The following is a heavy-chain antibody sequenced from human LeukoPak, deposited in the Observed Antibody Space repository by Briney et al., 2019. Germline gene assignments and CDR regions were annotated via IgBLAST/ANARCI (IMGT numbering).Heavy chain of an antibody. Sequence: ASVKVSFKASGYTFTNYHTHWVRQAPGQGLEWMGRIYPSSGGTNYAQKFQGRITLTTDTSINTAYMELSRLRFDDTAVYYCARDLPFEDWGQGTLVTVSS. D-gene: IGHD2/OR15-2a*01. CDR2: IYPSSGGT. J-gene: IGHJ4*02. V-gene: IGHV1-2*06. CDR3: ARDLPFED. CDR1: GYTFTNYH.